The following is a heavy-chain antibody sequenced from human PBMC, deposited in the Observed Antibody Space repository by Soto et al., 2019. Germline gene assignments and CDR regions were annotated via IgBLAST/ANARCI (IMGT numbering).Heavy chain of an antibody. J-gene: IGHJ3*02. V-gene: IGHV3-7*05. D-gene: IGHD3-3*01. CDR2: IKQDGSEK. CDR1: GVTFSSYC. Sequence: GGSLRLSCAASGVTFSSYCMRWVRQAPGKGLEWVANIKQDGSEKYYVDSVKGRFTISRDNAKNSLYLQMNSLRAEDTAVYYCARDRYFWTYDAFDIWGQGTMVTVSS. CDR3: ARDRYFWTYDAFDI.